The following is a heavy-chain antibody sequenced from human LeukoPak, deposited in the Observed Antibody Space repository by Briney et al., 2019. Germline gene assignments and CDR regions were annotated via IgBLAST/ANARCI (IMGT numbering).Heavy chain of an antibody. V-gene: IGHV1-18*01. CDR1: GYTFTNYG. CDR2: ISAYNGNT. J-gene: IGHJ4*02. Sequence: ASVKVSCKASGYTFTNYGISWVRQAPGQGLEWMGWISAYNGNTNYAQKLQDRVTMTTDTSTSTGYMELRSRRSDDTAVYYCARDRIGLLRMIADYWGQGTLVTVSS. D-gene: IGHD3-22*01. CDR3: ARDRIGLLRMIADY.